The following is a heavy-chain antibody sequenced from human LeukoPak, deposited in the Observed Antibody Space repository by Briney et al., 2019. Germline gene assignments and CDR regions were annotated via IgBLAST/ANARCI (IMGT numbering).Heavy chain of an antibody. CDR2: INHSGST. CDR3: ARASQVQLERRRFDY. D-gene: IGHD1-1*01. V-gene: IGHV4-34*01. Sequence: SETLSLTCAVYGGSFSGYYWSWIRQPPGKGLEGIGEINHSGSTNYNPSLKSRVTISVDTSKNQFSLKLSSVTAADTAVYYCARASQVQLERRRFDYWGQGTLVTVSS. J-gene: IGHJ4*02. CDR1: GGSFSGYY.